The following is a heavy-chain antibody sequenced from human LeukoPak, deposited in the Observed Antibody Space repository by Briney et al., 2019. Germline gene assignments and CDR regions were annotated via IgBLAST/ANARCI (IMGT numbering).Heavy chain of an antibody. CDR2: IYSSGST. CDR3: ARSDSSSWPYYYYYMDV. CDR1: GASISGSGYY. D-gene: IGHD6-13*01. J-gene: IGHJ6*03. V-gene: IGHV4-39*07. Sequence: SETLSLTCTVSGASISGSGYYWGWIRQPPGKGLEWIGNIYSSGSTNYNPSLKSRVTISVDASKNQFSLKLSSVTAADTAVYYCARSDSSSWPYYYYYMDVWGKGTTVTISS.